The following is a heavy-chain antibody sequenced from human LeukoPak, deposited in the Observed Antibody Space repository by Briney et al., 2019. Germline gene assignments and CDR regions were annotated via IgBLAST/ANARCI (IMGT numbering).Heavy chain of an antibody. Sequence: GGSLRLSCAASGFTFHDYGMTWVRQSPGKGLEWVSGMNWNGDRTGYAVSVKGRFTISRDNAKKSLYLQMNSLKAEDTALYYCARRDYYGSGSPDFWGQGTLVTVSS. V-gene: IGHV3-20*04. CDR3: ARRDYYGSGSPDF. D-gene: IGHD3-10*01. CDR1: GFTFHDYG. J-gene: IGHJ4*02. CDR2: MNWNGDRT.